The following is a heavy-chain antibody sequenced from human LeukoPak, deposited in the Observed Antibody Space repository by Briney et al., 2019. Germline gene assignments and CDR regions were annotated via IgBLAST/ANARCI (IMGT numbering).Heavy chain of an antibody. CDR3: ARSQKSYYYDSSGYGGY. CDR1: GGTFSSYA. D-gene: IGHD3-22*01. J-gene: IGHJ4*02. CDR2: IIPIFGTA. V-gene: IGHV1-69*13. Sequence: GASVKVSCKASGGTFSSYAISWVRQAPGQGLEWMGGIIPIFGTANYAQKFQGRVTITADESTSTAYMELSSLRSEDTAVYYCARSQKSYYYDSSGYGGYWGQGTLVTVSS.